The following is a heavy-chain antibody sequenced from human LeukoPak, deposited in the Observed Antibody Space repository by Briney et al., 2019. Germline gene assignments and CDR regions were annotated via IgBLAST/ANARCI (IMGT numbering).Heavy chain of an antibody. CDR1: GFTFSSYA. J-gene: IGHJ4*02. D-gene: IGHD1-26*01. CDR2: ISGSGGST. CDR3: ARDPSNSGSYYVLDY. V-gene: IGHV3-23*01. Sequence: GGSLRLSCAASGFTFSSYAMSWVRQAPGKGLEWVSAISGSGGSTYYADSVKGRFTVSRDNPRNTLYLQMNGLRAEDTAVYYCARDPSNSGSYYVLDYWGQGTLVTVS.